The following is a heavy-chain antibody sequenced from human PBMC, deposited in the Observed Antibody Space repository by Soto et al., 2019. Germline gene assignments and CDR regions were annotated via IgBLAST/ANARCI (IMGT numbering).Heavy chain of an antibody. CDR1: GGSISYEYYH. V-gene: IGHV4-30-4*08. CDR2: IHYSGSI. D-gene: IGHD2-21*02. CDR3: AREDDGGDRDYYGLDV. Sequence: PSETLSLTCTVSGGSISYEYYHWTWIRQSPRKGLERIGYIHYSGSIIYNPSFKSRVTISVDTSNNQFSLQLSSVTAADTAVYFCAREDDGGDRDYYGLDVWGQGTTVTVSS. J-gene: IGHJ6*02.